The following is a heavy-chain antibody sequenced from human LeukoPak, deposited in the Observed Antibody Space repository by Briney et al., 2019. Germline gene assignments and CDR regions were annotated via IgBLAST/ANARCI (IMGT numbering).Heavy chain of an antibody. CDR3: ASDYYDSSGYYPR. Sequence: GGSLRLSCAASGFTFTDYYMSWIRQAPGKGLEWVSYITNSGTTIYYADSVKGRFTISRDNAKNSLYLQMYSLRAEDTAVYYCASDYYDSSGYYPRWGQGTLVTVSS. D-gene: IGHD3-22*01. V-gene: IGHV3-11*01. J-gene: IGHJ4*02. CDR2: ITNSGTTI. CDR1: GFTFTDYY.